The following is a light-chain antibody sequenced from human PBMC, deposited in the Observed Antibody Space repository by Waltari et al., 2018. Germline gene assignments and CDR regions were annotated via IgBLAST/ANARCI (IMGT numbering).Light chain of an antibody. Sequence: IVLTQSPASLCASPGERATLSCRASQSVSSNLAWYQQKPGRAPRLSIYVSATRATSIPARFSGSGSGTEFTLNISSLQSEGFAVYCCQHYNNGPLTFGGGTKVELK. V-gene: IGKV3-15*01. CDR1: QSVSSN. J-gene: IGKJ4*02. CDR3: QHYNNGPLT. CDR2: VSA.